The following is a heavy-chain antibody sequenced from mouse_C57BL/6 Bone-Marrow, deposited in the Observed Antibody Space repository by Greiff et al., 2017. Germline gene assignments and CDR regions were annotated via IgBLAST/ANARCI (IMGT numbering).Heavy chain of an antibody. CDR1: GFTFSSYA. CDR2: ISDGGSYT. D-gene: IGHD2-5*01. J-gene: IGHJ3*01. V-gene: IGHV5-4*01. CDR3: ARDPLYYRNYVDAY. Sequence: EVKLVESGGGLVKPGGSLKLSCAASGFTFSSYAMSWVRQTPEKRLEWVATISDGGSYTYYQDNVKGRFTISRDNAKNNLYLQMSHLKSEDTAMYYYARDPLYYRNYVDAYWGQGTLVTVSA.